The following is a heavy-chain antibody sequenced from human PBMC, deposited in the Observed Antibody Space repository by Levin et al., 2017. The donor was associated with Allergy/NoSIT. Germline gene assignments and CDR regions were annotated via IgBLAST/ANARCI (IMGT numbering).Heavy chain of an antibody. CDR1: GGSFSGYY. CDR2: INHSGST. J-gene: IGHJ4*02. Sequence: SETLSLTCAVYGGSFSGYYWSWIRQPPGKGLEWIGEINHSGSTNYNPSLKSRVTISVDTSKNQFSLKLSSVTAADTAVYYCARSHVPAALDYWGQGTLVTVSS. D-gene: IGHD2-2*01. V-gene: IGHV4-34*01. CDR3: ARSHVPAALDY.